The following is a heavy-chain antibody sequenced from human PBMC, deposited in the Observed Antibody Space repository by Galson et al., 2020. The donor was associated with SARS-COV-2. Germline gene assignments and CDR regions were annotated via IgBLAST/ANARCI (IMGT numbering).Heavy chain of an antibody. CDR3: AREGGRIPIYYYFGMDV. J-gene: IGHJ6*02. Sequence: SQTLSLTCAISGDSVSSNSAAWNWIRQSPSRGLEWLGRTYYRSKWYNDYAVSVKSRITINPDTSKNQFSLQLNSVTPEDTAVYYCAREGGRIPIYYYFGMDVWGQGTTVTVSS. V-gene: IGHV6-1*01. CDR1: GDSVSSNSAA. CDR2: TYYRSKWYN. D-gene: IGHD1-26*01.